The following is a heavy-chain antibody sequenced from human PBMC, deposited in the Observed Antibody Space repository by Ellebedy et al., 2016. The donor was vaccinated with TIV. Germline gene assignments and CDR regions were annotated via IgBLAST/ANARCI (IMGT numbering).Heavy chain of an antibody. CDR3: ATDGSYGDYLPPTHAFVI. CDR2: IRQDGSEK. CDR1: GFSFSSYW. V-gene: IGHV3-7*01. D-gene: IGHD4-17*01. J-gene: IGHJ3*02. Sequence: GGSLRLSCGASGFSFSSYWMSWVRQAPGKGLEWVANIRQDGSEKYYVDSVKSRFTISRDNAKNSLYLHLNSLRAEDTAMYYCATDGSYGDYLPPTHAFVIWGQGTMVTVSS.